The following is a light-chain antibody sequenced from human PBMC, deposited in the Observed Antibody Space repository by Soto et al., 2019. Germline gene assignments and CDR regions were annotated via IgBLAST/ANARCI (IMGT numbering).Light chain of an antibody. Sequence: EIVMTQSPATLSVSPGERATLSCRASQSVSSNLAWYQKKPGQDPRILIYGASTRATGIPARFSGSGSGTEFNLTISRLETEDFAVYYCQHYGASPWTFGQGTKVDIK. V-gene: IGKV3-15*01. J-gene: IGKJ1*01. CDR2: GAS. CDR1: QSVSSN. CDR3: QHYGASPWT.